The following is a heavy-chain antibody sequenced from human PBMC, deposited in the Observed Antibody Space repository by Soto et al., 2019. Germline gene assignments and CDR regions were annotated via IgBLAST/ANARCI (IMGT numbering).Heavy chain of an antibody. CDR3: ARDLYDYVWGSYRHRYFDY. V-gene: IGHV1-69*13. Sequence: SVKVSCKASGGTFSSYAISWVRQAPGQGLEWMGGIIPIFGTANYAQKFQGRVTITADESTSTAYMELSSLRSEDTAVYYCARDLYDYVWGSYRHRYFDYWGQGTLVTVSS. D-gene: IGHD3-16*02. J-gene: IGHJ4*02. CDR1: GGTFSSYA. CDR2: IIPIFGTA.